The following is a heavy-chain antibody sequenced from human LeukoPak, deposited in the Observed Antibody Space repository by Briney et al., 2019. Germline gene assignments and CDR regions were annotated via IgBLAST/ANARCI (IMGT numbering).Heavy chain of an antibody. D-gene: IGHD1-26*01. CDR1: GGTFSSYA. CDR3: ASGNSGSYLGWDY. V-gene: IGHV1-69*13. CDR2: IIPIFGTA. Sequence: SVKVSCKASGGTFSSYAISWVRQAPGQGLEWMGGIIPIFGTANYAQKFQGRVTITADESTSTAYMELSRLRSDDTAVYYCASGNSGSYLGWDYWGQGTLVTVSS. J-gene: IGHJ4*02.